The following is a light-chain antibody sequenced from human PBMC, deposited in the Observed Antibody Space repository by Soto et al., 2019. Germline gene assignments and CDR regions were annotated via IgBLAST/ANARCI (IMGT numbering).Light chain of an antibody. V-gene: IGLV2-8*01. J-gene: IGLJ1*01. CDR2: EVS. Sequence: QSVLTQPPSASGSPGQSVTISCTGTSSDVGAHNFVSCHQQHPGKAPKLMVYEVSKRPSGVPDRFSGSKSGNTASLTVSGLQAEDEADYYGSSYAGSNNYLFGTGTQVTVL. CDR1: SSDVGAHNF. CDR3: SSYAGSNNYL.